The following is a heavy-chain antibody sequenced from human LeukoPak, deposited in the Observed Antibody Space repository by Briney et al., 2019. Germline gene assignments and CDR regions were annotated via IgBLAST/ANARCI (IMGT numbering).Heavy chain of an antibody. V-gene: IGHV3-30*18. Sequence: GGSLRLSCAASGFTFSSYAMHWVRQAPGKGLEWVAVISYDGSNKYYADSVKGRFTISRDNSKNTLYLQMNSLRAEDTAVYYCAKTRYGDYGVYFDYWGQGTLVTVSS. CDR3: AKTRYGDYGVYFDY. D-gene: IGHD4-17*01. J-gene: IGHJ4*02. CDR2: ISYDGSNK. CDR1: GFTFSSYA.